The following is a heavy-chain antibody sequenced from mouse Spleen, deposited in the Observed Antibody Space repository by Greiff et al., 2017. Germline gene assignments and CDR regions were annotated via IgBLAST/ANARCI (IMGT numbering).Heavy chain of an antibody. D-gene: IGHD2-10*02. CDR1: GFTFSDYG. CDR2: ISSGSSTI. J-gene: IGHJ1*01. CDR3: AAYGNYGYFDV. Sequence: EVQGVESGGGLVKPGGSLKLSCAASGFTFSDYGMHWVRQAPEKGLEWVAYISSGSSTIYYADTVKGRFTISRDNAKNTLFLQMTSLRSEDTAMYYCAAYGNYGYFDVWGAGTTVTVSS. V-gene: IGHV5-17*01.